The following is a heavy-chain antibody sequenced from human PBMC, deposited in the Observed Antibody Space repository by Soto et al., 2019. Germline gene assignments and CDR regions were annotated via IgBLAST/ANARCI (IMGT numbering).Heavy chain of an antibody. J-gene: IGHJ3*02. Sequence: EVQLVESGGGLEQRGGSLRLSCAASGFTFSSYSMNWVRQAPGKGLEWVSYISDSSIQYADSVKGRFTISRDKAKNSLYLQMNSLRDEDTAVYYCARKVITGTPRGAFDIWGQGTMVTVSS. CDR2: ISDSSI. V-gene: IGHV3-48*02. D-gene: IGHD1-20*01. CDR3: ARKVITGTPRGAFDI. CDR1: GFTFSSYS.